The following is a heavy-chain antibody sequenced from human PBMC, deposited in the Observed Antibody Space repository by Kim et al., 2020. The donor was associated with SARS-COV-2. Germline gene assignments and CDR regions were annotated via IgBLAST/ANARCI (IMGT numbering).Heavy chain of an antibody. CDR1: GFTFSSYW. V-gene: IGHV3-7*01. J-gene: IGHJ5*02. D-gene: IGHD6-13*01. Sequence: GGSLRLSCAASGFTFSSYWMSWVRQAPGKGLEWVANIKQDGSEKYYVDSVKGRFTISRDNAKNSLYLQMNSLRAEDTAVYYCARYPIYSSSWGKGWFDPWGQGTLVTVSS. CDR2: IKQDGSEK. CDR3: ARYPIYSSSWGKGWFDP.